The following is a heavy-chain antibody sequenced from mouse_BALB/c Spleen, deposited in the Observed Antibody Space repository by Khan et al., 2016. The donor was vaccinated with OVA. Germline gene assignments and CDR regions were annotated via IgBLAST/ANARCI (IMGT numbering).Heavy chain of an antibody. J-gene: IGHJ1*01. D-gene: IGHD1-1*02. V-gene: IGHV9-3-1*01. CDR2: INTYTGEP. CDR1: GYTFTNYG. CDR3: ASGGYWYFDV. Sequence: QIQLVQSGPELKKPGETVKISCKASGYTFTNYGMNWVKQAPGKGLKWMGWINTYTGEPTYADDFKGRFAFSLETSASTAYLQSNNPKNEDTATYFCASGGYWYFDVWGAGTTVTVSS.